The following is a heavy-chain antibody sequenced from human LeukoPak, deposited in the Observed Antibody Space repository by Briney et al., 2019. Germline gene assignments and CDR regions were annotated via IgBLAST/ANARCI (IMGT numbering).Heavy chain of an antibody. CDR2: ISDGSRDT. D-gene: IGHD5-12*01. V-gene: IGHV3-23*01. CDR3: TTRLRNHFDY. CDR1: GFTFNSFT. J-gene: IGHJ4*02. Sequence: PGGSLRLSCATSGFTFNSFTMNWVRQAPGQGLEWVSTISDGSRDTHYAGSVKGRFTISRDDSQNIVYLQMDSLSAEDTALYYCTTRLRNHFDYWGQGTQVTVSS.